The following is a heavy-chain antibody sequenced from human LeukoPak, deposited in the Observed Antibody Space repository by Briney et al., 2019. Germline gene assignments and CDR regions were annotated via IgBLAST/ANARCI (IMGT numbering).Heavy chain of an antibody. CDR1: GFTFDDYG. V-gene: IGHV3-20*04. Sequence: GGSLRLSCAASGFTFDDYGMSWVRHAPGKGLEWVSGINWNGGSTGYADSVKGRFTISRDNAKNSLYLQMNSLRAEDTAVYYCARGEVVVAATPFDYWGQGTLVTVSS. D-gene: IGHD2-15*01. CDR3: ARGEVVVAATPFDY. CDR2: INWNGGST. J-gene: IGHJ4*02.